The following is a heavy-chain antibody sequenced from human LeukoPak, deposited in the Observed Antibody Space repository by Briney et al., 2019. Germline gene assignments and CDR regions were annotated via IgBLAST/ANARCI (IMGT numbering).Heavy chain of an antibody. CDR1: GFTVSSKH. D-gene: IGHD3-10*01. V-gene: IGHV3-53*01. J-gene: IGHJ4*02. CDR2: IYSGGPT. Sequence: GGSLRLSCAASGFTVSSKHMTWVRQAPGKGLEWVSLIYSGGPTSYSDSVKGRFTISRENTKNTLYLEMNSLRAEDTAVYYCATVVGASPDYFDYWGQGTLVTVSP. CDR3: ATVVGASPDYFDY.